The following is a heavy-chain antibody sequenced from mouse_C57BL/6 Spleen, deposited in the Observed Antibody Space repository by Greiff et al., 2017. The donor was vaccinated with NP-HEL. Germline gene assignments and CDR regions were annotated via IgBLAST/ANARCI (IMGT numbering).Heavy chain of an antibody. Sequence: VQLQQSGPELVKPGASVKISCKASGYAFSSSWMNWVKQRPGKGLEWIGRIYPGDGDTNYNGKFKGKATLTADKSSSTAYMQLSSLTSEDSAVYFCAREGDYYGSSYNWYFDVWGTGTTVTVSS. V-gene: IGHV1-82*01. CDR2: IYPGDGDT. J-gene: IGHJ1*03. CDR3: AREGDYYGSSYNWYFDV. CDR1: GYAFSSSW. D-gene: IGHD1-1*01.